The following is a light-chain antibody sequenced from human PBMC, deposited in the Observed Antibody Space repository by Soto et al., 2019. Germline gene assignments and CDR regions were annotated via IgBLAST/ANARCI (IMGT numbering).Light chain of an antibody. CDR3: QQYGRT. Sequence: DIVLTQSPGTLSLSPGERATLSCRSSQSVNSNYLAWYQQKPGQAPRLLIFGASTRTTGISDRFRGSGSGTDFILTINRLEPEDFAVYYCQQYGRTFGQGTKLEIK. CDR2: GAS. V-gene: IGKV3-20*01. CDR1: QSVNSNY. J-gene: IGKJ2*01.